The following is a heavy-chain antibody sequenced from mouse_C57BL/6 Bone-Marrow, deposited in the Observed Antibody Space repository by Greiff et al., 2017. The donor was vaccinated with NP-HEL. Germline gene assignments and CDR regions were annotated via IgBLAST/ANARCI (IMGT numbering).Heavy chain of an antibody. Sequence: QVQLQQSGAELARPGASVKLSCKASGYTFTSYGISWVKQRTGQGLEWIGEIYPRSGNTYYNEKFKGKATLTAAKSSSTAYMELRSLTSADSAVYFCARREWAWFAYWGQGTLVTVSA. CDR2: IYPRSGNT. CDR3: ARREWAWFAY. V-gene: IGHV1-81*01. CDR1: GYTFTSYG. J-gene: IGHJ3*01.